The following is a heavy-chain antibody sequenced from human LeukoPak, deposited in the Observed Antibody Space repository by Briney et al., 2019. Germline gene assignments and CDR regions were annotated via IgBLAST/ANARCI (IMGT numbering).Heavy chain of an antibody. CDR1: GFTFSSYG. CDR2: IWYDGSNK. J-gene: IGHJ4*02. Sequence: GGSLRLSCAASGFTFSSYGMHWARQAPGKGLEWVAVIWYDGSNKYYADSVKGRFTISRDNSKNTLYLQMNGLRAEDTAVYYCAKDQSSAAVYYFDYWGQGTLVTVSS. CDR3: AKDQSSAAVYYFDY. V-gene: IGHV3-33*06. D-gene: IGHD6-13*01.